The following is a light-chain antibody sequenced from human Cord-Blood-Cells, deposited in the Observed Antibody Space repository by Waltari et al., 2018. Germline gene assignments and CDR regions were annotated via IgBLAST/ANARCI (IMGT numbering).Light chain of an antibody. CDR1: SSNIGNNY. CDR3: GTWDSSLSVV. J-gene: IGLJ2*01. V-gene: IGLV1-51*02. CDR2: ENN. Sequence: QSVLTQPPSVSAAPGQKVTISCSGSSSNIGNNYVSWYQQLPGTAPKLLIYENNKRPAGIPDVFAGSKSGTSATLVITGLQTGDEADYYCGTWDSSLSVVFGGGTKLTVL.